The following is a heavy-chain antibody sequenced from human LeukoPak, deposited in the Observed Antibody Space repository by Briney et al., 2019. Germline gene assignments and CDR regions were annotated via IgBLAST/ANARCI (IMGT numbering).Heavy chain of an antibody. J-gene: IGHJ4*02. Sequence: PSETLSLTCTVSGGSISSSYYYWGWIRQPPGKGLEWIGSIYYSGSTKYNPSLESRVTISVDTSKNQLSLNLSSVTAADTAVYYCARQRYTALVFDYWGQGTLVTVSS. V-gene: IGHV4-39*01. CDR1: GGSISSSYYY. D-gene: IGHD5-18*01. CDR2: IYYSGST. CDR3: ARQRYTALVFDY.